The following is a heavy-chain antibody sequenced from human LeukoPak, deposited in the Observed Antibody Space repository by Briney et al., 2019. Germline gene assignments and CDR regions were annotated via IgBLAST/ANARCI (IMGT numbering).Heavy chain of an antibody. V-gene: IGHV4-59*04. D-gene: IGHD5-18*01. Sequence: PSETLSLTCTVSGGSISTYYWSWIRQPPGKGLEWIGSMYYTGSTYYNPSLQSRVTISVDTSKNQFSLRLTSVTASDTAVYYCARQGGLWLRAPFDYWGQGTPVTVSS. CDR2: MYYTGST. J-gene: IGHJ4*02. CDR1: GGSISTYY. CDR3: ARQGGLWLRAPFDY.